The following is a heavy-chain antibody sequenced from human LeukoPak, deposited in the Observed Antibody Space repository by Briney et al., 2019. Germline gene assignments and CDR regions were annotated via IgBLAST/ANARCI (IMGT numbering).Heavy chain of an antibody. Sequence: SETLSLTCTVSGDSISSSYFNWIRQPPGKGLDWTGYIHYSGNTNYNPSLKSRVTLSADTSKNQFSLNLNSVTAADTAVYYCARGDSALIKGLDYWGQGTLVTVSS. D-gene: IGHD5-18*01. J-gene: IGHJ4*02. CDR1: GDSISSSY. V-gene: IGHV4-59*01. CDR3: ARGDSALIKGLDY. CDR2: IHYSGNT.